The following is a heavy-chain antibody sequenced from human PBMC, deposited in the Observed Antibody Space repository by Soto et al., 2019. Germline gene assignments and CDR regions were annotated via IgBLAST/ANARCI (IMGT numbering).Heavy chain of an antibody. CDR2: IIPILGIA. CDR1: GGTFSSYT. V-gene: IGHV1-69*02. D-gene: IGHD1-26*01. J-gene: IGHJ4*02. CDR3: ATTLRRGATRTIDY. Sequence: QVQLVQSGAEVKKPGSSVKVSCKASGGTFSSYTISWVRQAPGQGLEWMGRIIPILGIAHYAQKFQGRVTSTADKTTSTAYMEVSSLRSEDTAVYYCATTLRRGATRTIDYWGQGTLVTVSS.